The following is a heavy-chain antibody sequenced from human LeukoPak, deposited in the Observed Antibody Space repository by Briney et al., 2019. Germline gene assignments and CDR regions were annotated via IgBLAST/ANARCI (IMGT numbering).Heavy chain of an antibody. Sequence: PGGSLRLSCAASGFTFDDYAMHWVRQAPGKGLEWVSGISWNSGSIGYADSVKGRFTISRDNAKNSLYLQMNSLRAEDTALYYCAKLRSGGYDVFDYWGQGTLVTVSS. V-gene: IGHV3-9*01. J-gene: IGHJ4*02. CDR1: GFTFDDYA. CDR2: ISWNSGSI. D-gene: IGHD5-12*01. CDR3: AKLRSGGYDVFDY.